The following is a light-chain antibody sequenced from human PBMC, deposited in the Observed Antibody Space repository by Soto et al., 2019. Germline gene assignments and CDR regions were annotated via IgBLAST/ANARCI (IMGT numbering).Light chain of an antibody. CDR1: QSVSSY. CDR3: QHHGT. CDR2: DAS. J-gene: IGKJ1*01. Sequence: EIVLTQSLATLSLSPGERATLSCRASQSVSSYLAWYQQKPGQAPRLLIYDASNRATGIPARFSGSGSGTDFTLTISRLEPEDFAVYYCQHHGTFGQGTKVDI. V-gene: IGKV3-11*01.